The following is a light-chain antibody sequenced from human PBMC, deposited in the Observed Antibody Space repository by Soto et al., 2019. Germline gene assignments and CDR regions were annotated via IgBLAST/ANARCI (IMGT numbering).Light chain of an antibody. CDR2: SAS. CDR1: QSISTW. J-gene: IGKJ1*01. V-gene: IGKV1-5*03. Sequence: DIQMTQSPSTLSASVGDRVTISCRAIQSISTWLAWYQQKPGKAPKLLIYSASDLESGVPSRFSGSGFGTEFTLTITSLQPDDFATYYCQQYNSYSTFGPATFGQGTKVDI. CDR3: QQYNSYSTFGPAT.